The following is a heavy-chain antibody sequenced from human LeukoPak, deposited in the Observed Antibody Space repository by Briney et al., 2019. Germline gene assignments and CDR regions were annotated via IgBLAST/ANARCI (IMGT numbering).Heavy chain of an antibody. CDR2: FYYSGST. CDR3: AGQAYGSGWYPFFDH. Sequence: PSETLSLTCTVSGASISSSSYFWGWIRQPPGKGLEWIGSFYYSGSTYYNPSLKSRVTISVDTSKNQFSLKLSSVTAADTSVYSCAGQAYGSGWYPFFDHWGQGALVTVSS. V-gene: IGHV4-39*01. CDR1: GASISSSSYF. D-gene: IGHD6-19*01. J-gene: IGHJ4*02.